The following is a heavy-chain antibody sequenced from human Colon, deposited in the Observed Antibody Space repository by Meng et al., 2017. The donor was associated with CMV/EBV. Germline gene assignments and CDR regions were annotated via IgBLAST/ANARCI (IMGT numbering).Heavy chain of an antibody. J-gene: IGHJ3*02. V-gene: IGHV3-23*01. D-gene: IGHD3-3*01. CDR1: GFTFSSYA. CDR3: AKDVLRFMEWPHAFDK. Sequence: GESLKISCEGSGFTFSSYAMSWVRQAPGKGLEWVSSISGTGSSTSYEDSVKDRFTVSRDNSRNTLYLQMNSMRAEDTAVYYCAKDVLRFMEWPHAFDKWGQGAMVTVSS. CDR2: ISGTGSST.